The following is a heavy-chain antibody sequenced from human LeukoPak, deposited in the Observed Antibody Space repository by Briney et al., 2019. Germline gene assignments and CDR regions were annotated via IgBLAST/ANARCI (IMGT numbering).Heavy chain of an antibody. D-gene: IGHD4-17*01. CDR3: ATPDYGDYFFDY. CDR1: GFTFSSYA. CDR2: ISGGGGST. V-gene: IGHV3-23*01. J-gene: IGHJ4*02. Sequence: QAGGSLRLSCAASGFTFSSYAMSWVRQAPGKWLEWVSAISGGGGSTYYADSVKGRFTISRDNSKNTLYLQMNSLRAEDTAVYYCATPDYGDYFFDYWGQGTLVTVSS.